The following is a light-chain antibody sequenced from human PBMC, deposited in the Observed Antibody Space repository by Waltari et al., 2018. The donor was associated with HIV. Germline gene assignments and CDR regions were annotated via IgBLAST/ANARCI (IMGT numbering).Light chain of an antibody. CDR3: QAWDSSTVV. CDR1: NLGDKY. CDR2: QNN. V-gene: IGLV3-1*01. Sequence: SYELTQPPSVSVSPGQTASISCSGDNLGDKYACWYQQKPGQSPVLVIYQNNKRPSGIPERFSGSNSGNTATLTISGTQAMDEADYSCQAWDSSTVVFGGGTKLTVL. J-gene: IGLJ2*01.